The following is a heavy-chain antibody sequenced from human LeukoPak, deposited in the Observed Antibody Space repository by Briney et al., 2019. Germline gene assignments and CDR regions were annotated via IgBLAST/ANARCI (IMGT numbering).Heavy chain of an antibody. CDR2: ITAYNGNT. CDR3: GRGEGFLDY. J-gene: IGHJ4*02. V-gene: IGHV1-18*01. Sequence: GASVKVSCKTSGYIFINYGISWVRQAPGQGLEWMGRITAYNGNTIYAQNLQGRVTMTTDTSTSTAYMELRSLRPDDTAVYYCGRGEGFLDYWGQGTLVTVSS. CDR1: GYIFINYG.